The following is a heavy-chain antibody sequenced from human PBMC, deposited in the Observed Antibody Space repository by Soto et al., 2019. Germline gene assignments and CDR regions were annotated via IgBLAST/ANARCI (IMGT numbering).Heavy chain of an antibody. CDR2: IYWDDDK. CDR1: GFSLSTSGVG. V-gene: IGHV2-5*02. Sequence: QITLKESGPTLVKPTQTLTLTCTFSGFSLSTSGVGVGWIRQPPGKALEWLALIYWDDDKRYSPSLKSRLTITKDTSKNQVVLTMTNMDPVDTAPYYCAHVDIVVVPGNWFDPWGQGTLVTVSS. CDR3: AHVDIVVVPGNWFDP. D-gene: IGHD2-2*03. J-gene: IGHJ5*02.